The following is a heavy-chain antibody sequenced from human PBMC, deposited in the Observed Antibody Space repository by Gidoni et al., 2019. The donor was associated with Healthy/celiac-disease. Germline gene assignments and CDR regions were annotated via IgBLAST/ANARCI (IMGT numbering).Heavy chain of an antibody. CDR2: ISYDGSNK. CDR3: AKGGITMVRGATEVYY. D-gene: IGHD3-10*01. Sequence: QVQLVESGGGVVQPGRSLRLSCAASGFTFSSYGMHWVRQAPGKGLEWVAVISYDGSNKYYADSVKGRFTISRDNSKNTLYLQMNSLRAEDTAVYYCAKGGITMVRGATEVYYWGQGTLVTVSS. J-gene: IGHJ4*02. V-gene: IGHV3-30*18. CDR1: GFTFSSYG.